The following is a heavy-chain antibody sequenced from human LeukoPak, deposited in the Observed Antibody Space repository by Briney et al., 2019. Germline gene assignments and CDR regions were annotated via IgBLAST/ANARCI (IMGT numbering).Heavy chain of an antibody. CDR3: AKLGVVTIFGVVIDDAFDI. J-gene: IGHJ3*02. V-gene: IGHV3-23*01. Sequence: GGSLRLSCAASGFTFSSYAMSWVRQAPGKGLDWVSAISGSGGSTYYADSVKGRFTISRDNSKNTLYLQMNSLRAEDTAVYYCAKLGVVTIFGVVIDDAFDIWGRGTMVTVSS. CDR2: ISGSGGST. D-gene: IGHD3-3*01. CDR1: GFTFSSYA.